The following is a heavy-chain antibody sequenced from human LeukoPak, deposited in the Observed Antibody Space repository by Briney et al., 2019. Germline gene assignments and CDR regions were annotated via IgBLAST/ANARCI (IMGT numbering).Heavy chain of an antibody. CDR3: ARDQPHVPWIQLWLFDY. CDR2: IKQDGSEK. D-gene: IGHD5-18*01. CDR1: GFTFSSYW. Sequence: GGSLRLSCAASGFTFSSYWMSWVRQAPGKGLEWVANIKQDGSEKYYVDSVKGRFTISRDNAKNSLYLQMNSLRAEDTAVYYCARDQPHVPWIQLWLFDYWGQGTLVTVSS. V-gene: IGHV3-7*01. J-gene: IGHJ4*02.